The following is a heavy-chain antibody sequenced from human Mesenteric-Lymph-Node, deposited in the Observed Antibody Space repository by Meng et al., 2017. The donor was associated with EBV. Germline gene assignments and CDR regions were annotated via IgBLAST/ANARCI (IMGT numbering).Heavy chain of an antibody. CDR2: INHSGST. CDR3: ARGYAGYYGKLFDY. CDR1: GGSFSGYY. J-gene: IGHJ4*02. D-gene: IGHD3-3*01. V-gene: IGHV4-34*02. Sequence: QQGGAGLLKPSETLSLTCAFYGGSFSGYYWSWIRQPPGKGLEWIGEINHSGSTNYNPSLKSRVTISVDTSKNQFSLKLSSVTAADTAVYYCARGYAGYYGKLFDYWGQGTLVTVSS.